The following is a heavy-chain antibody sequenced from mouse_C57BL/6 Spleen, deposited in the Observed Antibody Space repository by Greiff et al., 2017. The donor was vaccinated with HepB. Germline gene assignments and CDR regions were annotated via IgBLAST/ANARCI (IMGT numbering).Heavy chain of an antibody. Sequence: EVKLVESGGGLVQPGGSLSLSCAASGFTFTDYYMSWVRQPPGKALEWLGFIRNKANGYTTEYSASVKGRFTISRDNSQSILYLKMNALRAEDSATYYCAGWKDYEAWFAYWGQGTLVTVSA. CDR1: GFTFTDYY. CDR2: IRNKANGYTT. V-gene: IGHV7-3*01. CDR3: AGWKDYEAWFAY. J-gene: IGHJ3*01. D-gene: IGHD2-4*01.